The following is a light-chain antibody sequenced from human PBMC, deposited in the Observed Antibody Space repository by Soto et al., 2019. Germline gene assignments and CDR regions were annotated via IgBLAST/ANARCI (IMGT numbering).Light chain of an antibody. V-gene: IGKV3-20*01. Sequence: EIVLTQSPGTLSLSPGERATLSCRASQSVSRSYLAWYQQKPGQAPRLLIYGATSRATGVQDRFSASGSGTDFTLNISRLEPEDFAMYYCQEYGSSSPYTIGQGTKLEIK. CDR3: QEYGSSSPYT. J-gene: IGKJ2*01. CDR2: GAT. CDR1: QSVSRSY.